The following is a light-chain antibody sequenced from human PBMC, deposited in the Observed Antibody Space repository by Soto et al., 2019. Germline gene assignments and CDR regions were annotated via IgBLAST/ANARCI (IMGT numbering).Light chain of an antibody. CDR2: ATA. J-gene: IGKJ2*01. CDR3: QQYGDSPPT. V-gene: IGKV3-20*01. Sequence: IVLTQSPGTLSLSPGERATLSCRASQSVSSAFFAWYQKKPGQPLRLLIYATASRATGIPDMFSGSGSATDFTLTISRLEPEDFAVYYCQQYGDSPPTFGRGTKVEIK. CDR1: QSVSSAF.